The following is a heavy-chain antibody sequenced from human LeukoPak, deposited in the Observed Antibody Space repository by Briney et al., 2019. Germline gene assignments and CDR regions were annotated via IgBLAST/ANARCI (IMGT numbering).Heavy chain of an antibody. CDR2: IYTSGST. CDR1: GGSFSGYY. Sequence: SETLSLTCAVYGGSFSGYYWSWIRQPAGKGLEWIGRIYTSGSTNYNPSLKSRVTISVDTSKNQFSLKLSSVTAADTAVYYCARGGSGWNYYYYYMDVWGKGTTVTISS. D-gene: IGHD6-19*01. CDR3: ARGGSGWNYYYYYMDV. V-gene: IGHV4-59*10. J-gene: IGHJ6*03.